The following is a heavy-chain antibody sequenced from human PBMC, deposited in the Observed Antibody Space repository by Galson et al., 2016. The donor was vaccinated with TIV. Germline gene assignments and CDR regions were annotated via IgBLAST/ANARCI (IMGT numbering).Heavy chain of an antibody. CDR3: VKEPFSTVLYGFVI. V-gene: IGHV3-23*01. J-gene: IGHJ3*02. D-gene: IGHD2/OR15-2a*01. CDR2: ITGSGGST. CDR1: GFNFRNYA. Sequence: SLRLSCAASGFNFRNYAMDWVRQPPGKGLEWVSGITGSGGSTDCGVSVKGRFIVSRDNSKNTLYFQLNSLRADDTAVYYCVKEPFSTVLYGFVIWGQGTMVTVSS.